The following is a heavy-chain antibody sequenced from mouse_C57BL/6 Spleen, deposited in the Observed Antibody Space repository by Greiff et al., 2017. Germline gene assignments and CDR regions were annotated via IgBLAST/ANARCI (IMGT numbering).Heavy chain of an antibody. Sequence: VQLQQSGPELVKPGASVKISCKASGYSFTSYYIHWVKQRPGQGLEWIGWIYPGSGNTKYNEKFKGKATLTADTSSSTAYMQLSSLTSEDSAVYYCARSDDGYYPLDYWGQGTTLTVSS. D-gene: IGHD2-3*01. V-gene: IGHV1-66*01. CDR1: GYSFTSYY. CDR2: IYPGSGNT. CDR3: ARSDDGYYPLDY. J-gene: IGHJ2*01.